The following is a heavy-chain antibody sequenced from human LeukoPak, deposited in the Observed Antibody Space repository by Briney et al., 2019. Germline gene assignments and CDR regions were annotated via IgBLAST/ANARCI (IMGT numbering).Heavy chain of an antibody. D-gene: IGHD2-2*01. CDR1: GYTFTSYG. Sequence: ASVKVSCKASGYTFTSYGISWVRQAPGQGLEWMGWISGYNGNTKYAQKLQGRVTMTTDTSTSTAYMELRSLRSDDTAVYYCARVHPPYQLQELNWFDPWGQGTLVTVSS. J-gene: IGHJ5*02. CDR2: ISGYNGNT. V-gene: IGHV1-18*01. CDR3: ARVHPPYQLQELNWFDP.